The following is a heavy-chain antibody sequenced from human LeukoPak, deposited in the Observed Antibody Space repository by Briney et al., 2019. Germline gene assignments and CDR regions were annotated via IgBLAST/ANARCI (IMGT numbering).Heavy chain of an antibody. CDR3: AKDPPREGRFLEWFWGHYYYMDV. Sequence: GGSLRLSCAASGFTFSSYAMSWVRQAPGKGLEWVSAIGGGGDSTYYAASVRGRFTISRDNSKNTLYLQMNSLRAEDTAVYYCAKDPPREGRFLEWFWGHYYYMDVWGKGTTVTVSS. CDR2: IGGGGDST. D-gene: IGHD3-3*01. J-gene: IGHJ6*03. CDR1: GFTFSSYA. V-gene: IGHV3-23*01.